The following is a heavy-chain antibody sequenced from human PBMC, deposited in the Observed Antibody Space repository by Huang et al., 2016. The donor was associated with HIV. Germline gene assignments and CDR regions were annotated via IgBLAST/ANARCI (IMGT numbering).Heavy chain of an antibody. CDR2: INPSGAST. J-gene: IGHJ4*02. CDR3: ARALLLFGLGSPLDF. D-gene: IGHD3-10*01. CDR1: GYTFTTYH. Sequence: QVQLVQSGAEVKKPGASVKISYKASGYTFTTYHMHWVRQAPGQGLEWRGMINPSGASTRYAQTFQGRVTMTSDTSTSTVYMELSSLTPEDTAVYYCARALLLFGLGSPLDFWGQGSLVTVSS. V-gene: IGHV1-46*01.